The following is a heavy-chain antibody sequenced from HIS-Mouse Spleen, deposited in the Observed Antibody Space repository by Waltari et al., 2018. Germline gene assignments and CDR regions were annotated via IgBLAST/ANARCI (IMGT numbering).Heavy chain of an antibody. D-gene: IGHD6-19*01. CDR1: GFTFSSYA. Sequence: EVQLLESGGGLVQPGGSLRLSCAASGFTFSSYAMSWVRQDPGKGLEWVSAISGMGGRTYYAASVKGRFTISRDNSKYTLYLAMNSLSAEATAVYYCAKDRQWLVRIYFDYWCQGTLVTVSS. CDR2: ISGMGGRT. J-gene: IGHJ4*02. CDR3: AKDRQWLVRIYFDY. V-gene: IGHV3-23*01.